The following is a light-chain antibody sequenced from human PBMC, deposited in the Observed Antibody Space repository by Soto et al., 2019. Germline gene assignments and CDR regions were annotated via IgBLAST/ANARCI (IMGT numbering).Light chain of an antibody. CDR1: SNDIGGYNY. J-gene: IGLJ1*01. CDR2: DVT. V-gene: IGLV2-14*03. CDR3: SSYSSTSTRRL. Sequence: QSALTQPASVSGSPGQAITIPCTGTSNDIGGYNYVSWYQQFPGKAPKLIIYDVTNRPSGVSFRFSGSKSGNTASLTISGLQAEDEAGYHCSSYSSTSTRRLCGAGTKVTVL.